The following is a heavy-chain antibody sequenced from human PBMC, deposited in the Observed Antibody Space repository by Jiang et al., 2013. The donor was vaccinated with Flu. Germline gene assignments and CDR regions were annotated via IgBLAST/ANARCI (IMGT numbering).Heavy chain of an antibody. Sequence: QSGSELKEPGASVKVSCKGSGYTFTSYSMNWMRQAPGQGLEWIGYINTNTGNPTYAQGFTGRFVFSLDTSVTTAYLQIYSLKAEDTAVYYCARDVRSGSYDYWGQGTLVTVSS. J-gene: IGHJ4*01. V-gene: IGHV7-4-1*01. CDR2: INTNTGNP. CDR3: ARDVRSGSYDY. CDR1: GYTFTSYS. D-gene: IGHD1-26*01.